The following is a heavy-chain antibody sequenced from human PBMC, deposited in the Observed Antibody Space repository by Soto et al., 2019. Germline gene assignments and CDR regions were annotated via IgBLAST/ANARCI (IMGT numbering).Heavy chain of an antibody. CDR3: AKSAPMDAGDKYYYDF. CDR1: GGTFSTFG. CDR2: IIPFFGTA. J-gene: IGHJ4*02. Sequence: GASVKVSCKASGGTFSTFGISWVRQAPGQGLEWMGGIIPFFGTARYSLKFEDRITITADESTNTVYMDLRSLTSEDTAIYYCAKSAPMDAGDKYYYDFWGQGALVTVSS. D-gene: IGHD4-17*01. V-gene: IGHV1-69*13.